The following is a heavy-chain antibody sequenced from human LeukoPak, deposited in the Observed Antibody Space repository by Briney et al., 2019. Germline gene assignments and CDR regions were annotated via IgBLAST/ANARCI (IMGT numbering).Heavy chain of an antibody. J-gene: IGHJ4*02. D-gene: IGHD3-10*01. Sequence: VGSLRLSCAASGFTFNSYGMHWVRQAPGKGLEWVAALWSDGTTKYYADSVKGRFTISRDNSKNTLFLQMNSLRAEDTAVYYCARDNSLGERGVIIGYWGQGTLVTVSS. V-gene: IGHV3-33*01. CDR3: ARDNSLGERGVIIGY. CDR1: GFTFNSYG. CDR2: LWSDGTTK.